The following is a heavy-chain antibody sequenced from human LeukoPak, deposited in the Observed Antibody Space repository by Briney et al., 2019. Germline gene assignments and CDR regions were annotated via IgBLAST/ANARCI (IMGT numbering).Heavy chain of an antibody. J-gene: IGHJ3*02. CDR3: ARGDDTDAFDI. CDR1: GGSFSGYY. V-gene: IGHV4-59*01. Sequence: PSETLSLTCAVYGGSFSGYYWSWIRQPPGKGLEWIGYIYYSGSTNYNPSLKSRVTISVDTSKNQFSLKLSSVTAADTAVYYCARGDDTDAFDIWGQGTMVTVSS. CDR2: IYYSGST. D-gene: IGHD3-22*01.